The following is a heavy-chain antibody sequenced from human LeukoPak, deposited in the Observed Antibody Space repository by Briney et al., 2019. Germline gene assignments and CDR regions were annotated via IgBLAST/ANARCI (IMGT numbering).Heavy chain of an antibody. CDR1: GSRFTSYW. Sequence: GAGLKISSKGSGSRFTSYWIGWVRQMPGKGLEWMGIIYPGDSDTRYSPSFQDQVTISPDKSISTAYLRWSSLEASYTALYYCARMTTAATYWFDLWGKGTLVTVSS. CDR3: ARMTTAATYWFDL. D-gene: IGHD2-15*01. V-gene: IGHV5-51*01. CDR2: IYPGDSDT. J-gene: IGHJ5*02.